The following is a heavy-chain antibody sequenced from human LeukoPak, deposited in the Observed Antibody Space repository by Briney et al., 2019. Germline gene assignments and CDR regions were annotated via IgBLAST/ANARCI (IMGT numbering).Heavy chain of an antibody. J-gene: IGHJ6*03. D-gene: IGHD1-14*01. Sequence: SVKGRFTISRDNGKNSLYLQMNNLRAEDPAVYYCARVPPTPSKPYYYYYYYMDVWGKGTTVTVSS. CDR3: ARVPPTPSKPYYYYYYYMDV. V-gene: IGHV3-11*04.